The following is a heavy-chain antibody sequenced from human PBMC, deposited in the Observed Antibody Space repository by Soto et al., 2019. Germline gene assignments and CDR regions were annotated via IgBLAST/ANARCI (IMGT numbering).Heavy chain of an antibody. Sequence: QVQLQESGPGLVKPSQTLSLTCTVSGGSISSGGYYWSWLRQHQGQGLEWIRYIYYSGSTYYNPSHKSGVTISVATSKNQFSLKLSSVTAADTAVYYCAGVRGVNWFDPWGQGTLVTVSS. CDR3: AGVRGVNWFDP. V-gene: IGHV4-31*03. CDR1: GGSISSGGYY. CDR2: IYYSGST. J-gene: IGHJ5*02. D-gene: IGHD3-10*01.